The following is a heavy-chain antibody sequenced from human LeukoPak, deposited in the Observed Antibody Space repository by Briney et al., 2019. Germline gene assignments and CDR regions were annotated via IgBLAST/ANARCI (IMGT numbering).Heavy chain of an antibody. D-gene: IGHD1-26*01. CDR1: GFTLSSYS. J-gene: IGHJ5*02. CDR3: AKVLSGTYHFDP. Sequence: GGSLRLSCAASGFTLSSYSMTWVRQAPGKGLQWVSAISGSSGTTYYADSVTGRFTISRDSSKNTLYLQMNSLRVEDTAVYYFAKVLSGTYHFDPWGQGTLVTVAS. CDR2: ISGSSGTT. V-gene: IGHV3-23*01.